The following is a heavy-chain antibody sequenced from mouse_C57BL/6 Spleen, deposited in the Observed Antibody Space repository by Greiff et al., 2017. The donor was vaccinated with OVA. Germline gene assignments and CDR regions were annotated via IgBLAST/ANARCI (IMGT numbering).Heavy chain of an antibody. J-gene: IGHJ4*01. CDR3: ARGGITTVVATSPSMDY. CDR1: GYTFTSYW. V-gene: IGHV1-59*01. Sequence: VQLQQPGAELVRPGTSVKLSCKASGYTFTSYWMHWVKQRPGQGLEWIGVIDPSDSYTNYNQKFKGKATLTVDTSSSTAYMQLSSLTSEDSAVYYCARGGITTVVATSPSMDYWGQGTSVTVSS. D-gene: IGHD1-1*01. CDR2: IDPSDSYT.